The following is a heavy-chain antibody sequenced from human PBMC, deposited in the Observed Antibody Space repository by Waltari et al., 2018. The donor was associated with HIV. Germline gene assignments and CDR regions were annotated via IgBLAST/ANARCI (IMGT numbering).Heavy chain of an antibody. V-gene: IGHV4-59*08. D-gene: IGHD3-3*01. J-gene: IGHJ6*02. CDR2: IYYSGST. CDR1: GGSISSYY. CDR3: ARGLLDYDFWSGYRDYYYYGMDV. Sequence: QVQLQESGPGLVKPSETLSLTCTVSGGSISSYYWSWIRQPPGKGLEWIGYIYYSGSTNYNPSLKSRVTISVDTSKNQFSLKLSSVTAADTAVYYCARGLLDYDFWSGYRDYYYYGMDVWGQGTTVTVSS.